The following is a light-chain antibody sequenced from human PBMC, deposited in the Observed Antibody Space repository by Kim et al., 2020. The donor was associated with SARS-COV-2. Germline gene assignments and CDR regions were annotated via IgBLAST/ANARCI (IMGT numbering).Light chain of an antibody. V-gene: IGLV3-1*01. CDR2: QDS. J-gene: IGLJ3*02. CDR3: QAWDSSTWV. CDR1: KLGDKY. Sequence: VSPGKTASTTCCGDKLGDKYACWYQQKPGQSPVLVIYQDSKRPSGIPERFSGSNSGNTATLTISGTQAMDEADYYCQAWDSSTWVFGGGTQLTVL.